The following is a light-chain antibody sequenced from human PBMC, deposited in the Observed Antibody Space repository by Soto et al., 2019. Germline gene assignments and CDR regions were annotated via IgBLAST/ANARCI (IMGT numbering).Light chain of an antibody. V-gene: IGKV1-6*01. J-gene: IGKJ4*01. Sequence: AIQMTQSPSSLSASVGDRVTITCRASQGIRNDLSWYQQKPGKALKVLIYDGTNLQSGVPSRFSHSGSGTDFTVTISILQPEDCGTYYWLQDDGYPPTVGGGTNDDIK. CDR3: LQDDGYPPT. CDR2: DGT. CDR1: QGIRND.